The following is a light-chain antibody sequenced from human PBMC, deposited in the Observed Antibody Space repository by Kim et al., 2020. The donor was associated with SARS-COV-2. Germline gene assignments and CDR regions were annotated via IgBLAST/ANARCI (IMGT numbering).Light chain of an antibody. CDR2: GKN. CDR3: NSRDSSGNPRWV. CDR1: SLRSYY. Sequence: LGQTVRITCQGDSLRSYYASWYQQKPGQAPVLVIYGKNNRPSGIPDQFSGSSSGNTASLTITGAQAEDEADYYCNSRDSSGNPRWVFGGGTQLTVL. V-gene: IGLV3-19*01. J-gene: IGLJ3*02.